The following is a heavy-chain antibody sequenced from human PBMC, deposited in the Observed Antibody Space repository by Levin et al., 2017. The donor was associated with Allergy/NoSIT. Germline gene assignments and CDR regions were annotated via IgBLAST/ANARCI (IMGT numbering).Heavy chain of an antibody. CDR3: ERADTAMVTAGDY. D-gene: IGHD5-18*01. CDR1: GYTFTSYD. J-gene: IGHJ4*02. V-gene: IGHV1-8*01. Sequence: ASVKVSCKASGYTFTSYDINWVRQASGRGLEWMGRMNPNSGNTGYAQKFQGRVTMTRNTSISTAYMELSSLRSEDTAVYYCERADTAMVTAGDYWGQGTLVTVYS. CDR2: MNPNSGNT.